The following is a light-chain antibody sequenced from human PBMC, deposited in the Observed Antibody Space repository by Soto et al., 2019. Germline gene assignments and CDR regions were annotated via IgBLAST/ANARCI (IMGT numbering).Light chain of an antibody. Sequence: QSVLTQPPSASGTPGQRVTISCSGSSSNIGSNTVNWYQQLPGTAPKLIIYSNNQRPSGVPDRFSGSKSGTSASLAISGLQSEDEADYYCAAWGDSLNGPVFGGGTKLTVL. V-gene: IGLV1-44*01. CDR2: SNN. CDR1: SSNIGSNT. CDR3: AAWGDSLNGPV. J-gene: IGLJ2*01.